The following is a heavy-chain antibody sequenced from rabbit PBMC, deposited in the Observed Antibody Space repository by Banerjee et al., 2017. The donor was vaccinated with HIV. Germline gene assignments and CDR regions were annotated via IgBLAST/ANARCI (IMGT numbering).Heavy chain of an antibody. J-gene: IGHJ4*01. Sequence: QEQLEESGGDLVKPEGSLTLTCTASGFSFNNNYVMCWVRQAPGKGLEWIACIYAGNSGRTYYASWAKGLFTVSKTSSTTVTLQMTSLTAADTATYFCARSDDAGYGFDLWGPGTLVTVS. CDR3: ARSDDAGYGFDL. CDR1: GFSFNNNYV. V-gene: IGHV1S45*01. CDR2: IYAGNSGRT. D-gene: IGHD6-1*01.